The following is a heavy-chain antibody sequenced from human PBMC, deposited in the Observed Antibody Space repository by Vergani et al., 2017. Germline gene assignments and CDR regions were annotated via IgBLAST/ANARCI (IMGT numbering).Heavy chain of an antibody. CDR1: EYSFGNYW. J-gene: IGHJ4*02. Sequence: EEELVQSGPEMRKPGESLKISCKGSEYSFGNYWIGWVRQMPGKGLEWIGIIYPADSDTRYSPSFQGQVTISADKSISTAFLQWDTLKASDTALYYCARHTTYTDSWGQGTLVTVSS. V-gene: IGHV5-51*01. D-gene: IGHD1-1*01. CDR2: IYPADSDT. CDR3: ARHTTYTDS.